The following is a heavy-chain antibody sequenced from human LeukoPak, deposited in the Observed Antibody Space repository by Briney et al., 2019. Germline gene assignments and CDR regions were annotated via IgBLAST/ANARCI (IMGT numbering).Heavy chain of an antibody. J-gene: IGHJ4*02. CDR1: GFTFSSYS. Sequence: PGGSLRLSCAASGFTFSSYSMSWVRQAPGKGLEWVSAISGSGGSTYYADSVKGRFTISRDNSKNTLYLQMNSLRAEDTAVYYCAKINIVVVVAATYYFDYWGQGTLVTVSS. CDR3: AKINIVVVVAATYYFDY. CDR2: ISGSGGST. V-gene: IGHV3-23*01. D-gene: IGHD2-15*01.